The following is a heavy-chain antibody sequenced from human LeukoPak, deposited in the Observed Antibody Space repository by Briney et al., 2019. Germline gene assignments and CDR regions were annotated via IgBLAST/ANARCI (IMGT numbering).Heavy chain of an antibody. CDR3: ARDLADYVWGSYPSGNSYYYYMDV. CDR1: GGSISSGSYY. V-gene: IGHV4-61*02. CDR2: IYTSGST. Sequence: KPSETLSLTCTVSGGSISSGSYYWSWIRQPAGKGLEWIGRIYTSGSTNYNPSLKSRVTISVDTSKNQFSLKLSSVTAADTAVYYCARDLADYVWGSYPSGNSYYYYMDVWGKGTTVTVSS. D-gene: IGHD3-16*01. J-gene: IGHJ6*03.